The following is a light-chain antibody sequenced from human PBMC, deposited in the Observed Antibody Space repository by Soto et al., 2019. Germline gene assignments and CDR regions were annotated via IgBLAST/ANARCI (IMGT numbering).Light chain of an antibody. CDR1: QSLTTD. Sequence: EIVLTQSPGTLSLSPGKRATLSCRASQSLTTDLAWYQQKPGQPPRLLIYGASTRATGIPARFSGSGSGTEFTLTISSLEPEDSAVYYCQQRHMWPITFGQGTRLEI. V-gene: IGKV3-11*01. CDR2: GAS. J-gene: IGKJ5*01. CDR3: QQRHMWPIT.